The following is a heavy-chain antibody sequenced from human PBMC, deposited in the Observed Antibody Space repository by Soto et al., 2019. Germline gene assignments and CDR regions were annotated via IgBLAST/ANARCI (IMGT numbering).Heavy chain of an antibody. Sequence: QPGGSLRLSCAASGFTFSSYAMHWVRQAPGKGLEYVSAISSNGGSTYYANSVKGRFTISRDNSKNTLYLQMGSLRAEDMAVYYCARGTPVYFDYWGQETLVTVSS. CDR2: ISSNGGST. J-gene: IGHJ4*02. CDR3: ARGTPVYFDY. CDR1: GFTFSSYA. V-gene: IGHV3-64*01.